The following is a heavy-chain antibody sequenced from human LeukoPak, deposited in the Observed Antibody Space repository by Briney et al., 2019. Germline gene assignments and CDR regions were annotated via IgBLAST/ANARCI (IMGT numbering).Heavy chain of an antibody. CDR2: IHSSGST. D-gene: IGHD2-8*01. CDR3: ARDRCEGYCTSFDS. Sequence: SETLSLTCTVSGGSISNYYWSWIRQPAGKGLEWIGRIHSSGSTNYNPSLKSRVTISVDKSKNQFSLRLSSVIAADTAVYFCARDRCEGYCTSFDSWGQGTLVTVYS. V-gene: IGHV4-4*07. J-gene: IGHJ5*01. CDR1: GGSISNYY.